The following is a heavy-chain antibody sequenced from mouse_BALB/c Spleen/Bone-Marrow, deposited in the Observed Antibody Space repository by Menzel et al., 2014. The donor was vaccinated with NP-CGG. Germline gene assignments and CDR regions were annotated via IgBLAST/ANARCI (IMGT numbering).Heavy chain of an antibody. CDR2: INPGSGGT. Sequence: VQLQQSGVELVRPGTSVKVSCKASGYAFTNYLIEWVKQRPGQGLEWIGVINPGSGGTNYNEKFKGKATLTTDKSSSTAYMQLSSLTSDDCAVYFCARGVVGYAMDYWGQGTSVTVSS. D-gene: IGHD1-1*01. V-gene: IGHV1-54*01. J-gene: IGHJ4*01. CDR1: GYAFTNYL. CDR3: ARGVVGYAMDY.